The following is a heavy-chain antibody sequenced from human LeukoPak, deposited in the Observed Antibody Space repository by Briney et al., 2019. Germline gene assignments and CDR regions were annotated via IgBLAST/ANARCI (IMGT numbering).Heavy chain of an antibody. CDR3: ARDTTYNYFDY. CDR2: IYYSGST. CDR1: GASISSYY. Sequence: SETLSLTCSVSGASISSYYWSWIRQPPGKGLEWIGYIYYSGSTSYNPSLKSRVTISLDTSKHQFSLKLSSVTAADTAVYYCARDTTYNYFDYWGQGTQVTVSS. J-gene: IGHJ4*02. V-gene: IGHV4-59*01. D-gene: IGHD1-1*01.